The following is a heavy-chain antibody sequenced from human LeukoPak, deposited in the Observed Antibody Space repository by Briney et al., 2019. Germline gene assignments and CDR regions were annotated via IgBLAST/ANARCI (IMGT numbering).Heavy chain of an antibody. J-gene: IGHJ2*01. Sequence: SETLSLTCTVSGGSISSYYWSWIRQPAGKGLEWIGRIYTSGSTNYNPSLKSRVTMSVDTSKNQLSLKLSSVTAADTVVYYCARFRRIRYSSSSDFWYFDLWGRGTLVTVSS. D-gene: IGHD6-6*01. CDR2: IYTSGST. V-gene: IGHV4-4*07. CDR3: ARFRRIRYSSSSDFWYFDL. CDR1: GGSISSYY.